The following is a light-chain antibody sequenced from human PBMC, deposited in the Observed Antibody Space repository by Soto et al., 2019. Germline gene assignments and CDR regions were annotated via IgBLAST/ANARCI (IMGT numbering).Light chain of an antibody. J-gene: IGLJ1*01. CDR1: SNDVGGYRY. CDR2: EVT. CDR3: SSYAGSSNFFV. Sequence: QSALTQPPSASESPGQSVTISCTGTSNDVGGYRYVSWYQQHPGKAPKLMIYEVTKRPSGVPDRFSGSKSGNTASLTVSGLQAEDDADYYCSSYAGSSNFFVFGTGTKLTVL. V-gene: IGLV2-8*01.